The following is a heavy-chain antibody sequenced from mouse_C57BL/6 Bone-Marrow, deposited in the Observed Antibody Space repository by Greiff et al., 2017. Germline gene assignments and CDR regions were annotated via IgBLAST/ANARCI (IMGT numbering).Heavy chain of an antibody. CDR2: IDPENGDT. J-gene: IGHJ2*01. CDR3: KGTVVATRYFDY. D-gene: IGHD1-1*01. V-gene: IGHV14-4*01. Sequence: EVKVVESGAELVRPGASVKLSCTASGFNIKDDYMHWVKQRPEQGLEWIGWIDPENGDTEYASKFQGKATITADTSSNTAYLQLSSLTSEDTAVYYCKGTVVATRYFDYWGQGTTLTVSS. CDR1: GFNIKDDY.